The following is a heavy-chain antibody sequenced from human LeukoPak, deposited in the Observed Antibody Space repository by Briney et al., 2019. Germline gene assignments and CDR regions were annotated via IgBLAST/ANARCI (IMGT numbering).Heavy chain of an antibody. Sequence: GGSLRLSCAASGFTFNSYAMSWVRQAPGKGLEWVSAISGSGGSTYYADSVKGRFTISRDNSKNTLYLQMSSLRAEDTAVYYCARDREAYCGGECTDLDYWGQGTLVTVSS. CDR1: GFTFNSYA. CDR3: ARDREAYCGGECTDLDY. J-gene: IGHJ4*02. D-gene: IGHD2-21*01. CDR2: ISGSGGST. V-gene: IGHV3-23*01.